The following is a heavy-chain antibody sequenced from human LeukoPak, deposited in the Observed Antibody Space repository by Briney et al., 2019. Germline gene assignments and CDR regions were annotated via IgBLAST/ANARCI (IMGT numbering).Heavy chain of an antibody. J-gene: IGHJ4*02. Sequence: SQTLSLTCTVSGGSISSGDYYWSWIRQPPGKGLEWIRYIYYSGSTYYNPSLKSRVTISVDTSKNQFSLKLSSVTAADTAVYYCARDRDYYDSSGQTILFDYWGQGTLVTVSS. CDR2: IYYSGST. D-gene: IGHD3-22*01. CDR3: ARDRDYYDSSGQTILFDY. CDR1: GGSISSGDYY. V-gene: IGHV4-30-4*01.